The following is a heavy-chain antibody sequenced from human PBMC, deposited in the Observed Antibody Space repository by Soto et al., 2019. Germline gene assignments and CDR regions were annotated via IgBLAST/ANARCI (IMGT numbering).Heavy chain of an antibody. Sequence: PSATLPQTCHVARCSIGRHYSRRIGQPQGKGLEWIGYIYYSGSTNYNPSLKSRVTISVDTSKNQFSLKLSSVTAADTAVYYCARENRNTGYHAFDIWGQGTMVTVSS. J-gene: IGHJ3*02. V-gene: IGHV4-59*11. CDR1: RCSIGRHY. D-gene: IGHD1-1*01. CDR2: IYYSGST. CDR3: ARENRNTGYHAFDI.